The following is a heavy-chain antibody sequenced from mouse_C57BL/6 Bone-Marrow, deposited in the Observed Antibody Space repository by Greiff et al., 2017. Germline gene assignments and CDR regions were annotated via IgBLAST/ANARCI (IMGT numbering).Heavy chain of an antibody. J-gene: IGHJ1*03. Sequence: EVQLQQSGAELVRPGASVKLSCTASGFNIKDDYMHWVKQRPEQGLEWIGWIDPENGDTEYASMFQGQATITADTSSNTAYLQLSSLTSDDTAVYYCTTEDYDGTGYFDVWGTGTTVTVSS. V-gene: IGHV14-4*01. CDR3: TTEDYDGTGYFDV. D-gene: IGHD2-4*01. CDR2: IDPENGDT. CDR1: GFNIKDDY.